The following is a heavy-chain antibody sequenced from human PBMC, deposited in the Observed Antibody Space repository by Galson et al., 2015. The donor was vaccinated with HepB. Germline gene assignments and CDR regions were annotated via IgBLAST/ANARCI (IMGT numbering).Heavy chain of an antibody. CDR3: AKDKDPFMVTFGGIINY. J-gene: IGHJ4*02. Sequence: PGKGLEWVSGITYNDKKHYADSVRGRFTVSRDNSKNSLYLQMDSLRPEDTAFYYCAKDKDPFMVTFGGIINYWGQGTLVTVSS. CDR2: ITYNDKK. D-gene: IGHD3-16*01. V-gene: IGHV3-9*01.